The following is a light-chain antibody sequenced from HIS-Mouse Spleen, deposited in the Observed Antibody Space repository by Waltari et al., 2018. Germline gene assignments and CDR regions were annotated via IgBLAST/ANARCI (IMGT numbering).Light chain of an antibody. V-gene: IGLV1-47*01. J-gene: IGLJ2*01. CDR1: SSNLGSNY. Sequence: QSVLTQPPSASGTPGQRVTIPCSGCSSNLGSNYVYGYQQLPGTAPQLLIYRNNQRPSGVPDRFSGSKSGTSASLAISGLRSEDEADYYCAAWDDSLSGVFGGGTKLTVL. CDR3: AAWDDSLSGV. CDR2: RNN.